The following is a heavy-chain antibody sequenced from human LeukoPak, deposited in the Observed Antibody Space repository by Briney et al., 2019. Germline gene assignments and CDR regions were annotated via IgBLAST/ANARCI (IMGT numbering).Heavy chain of an antibody. CDR2: ISGSGGST. D-gene: IGHD5-12*01. CDR1: GFTFSSYA. Sequence: PGGSLRLSCAASGFTFSSYAMSWVRQAPGKGLEWVSAISGSGGSTYYADSVKGRFTISRDNPNNILYLQMNSLRAEDTAVYYCARDRTPATRGFDLWGQGTLVTVSS. J-gene: IGHJ3*01. V-gene: IGHV3-23*01. CDR3: ARDRTPATRGFDL.